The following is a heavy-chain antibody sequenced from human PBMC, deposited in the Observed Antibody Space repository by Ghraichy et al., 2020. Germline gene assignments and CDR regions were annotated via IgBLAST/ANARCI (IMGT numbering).Heavy chain of an antibody. Sequence: LSLTCEASGSIFSNAWMNWVRQAPGKGLEWVGRIKSKADGETTLYAAAVKGRFTISRDDSQNTVFLQMNSLKTEDTAVYYCAFGHSYGFAYWGQGALVTVSS. CDR3: AFGHSYGFAY. J-gene: IGHJ4*02. CDR1: GSIFSNAW. D-gene: IGHD5-18*01. CDR2: IKSKADGETT. V-gene: IGHV3-15*01.